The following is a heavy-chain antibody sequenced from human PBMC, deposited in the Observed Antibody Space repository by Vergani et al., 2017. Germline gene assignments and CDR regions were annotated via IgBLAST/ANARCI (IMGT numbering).Heavy chain of an antibody. CDR2: IGSSGSTI. Sequence: QVRLVESGGGLVKPGGSLRLSCAASGFTFSDYYMSWIRQAPGKGLGWVSYIGSSGSTIYYADSVKGRFTISRDNAKNSLYLQMNSLRAEDTAVYYCTRDCSSTSCSLDYWGEGTLVTVSS. V-gene: IGHV3-11*04. J-gene: IGHJ4*02. CDR3: TRDCSSTSCSLDY. D-gene: IGHD2-2*01. CDR1: GFTFSDYY.